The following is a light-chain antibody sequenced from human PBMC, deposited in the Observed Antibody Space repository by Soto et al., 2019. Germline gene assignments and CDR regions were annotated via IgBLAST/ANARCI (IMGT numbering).Light chain of an antibody. J-gene: IGKJ1*01. CDR2: AAS. Sequence: DIQRTQSPSSLSASVGDRVTITCRASQSISSYLNWYQQKPGKDPKILIYAASSLQSGVPSRFSGSGSGTDFTLTISSLQTEDFATYDCQQRYSTLWTFGQGTKVDIK. CDR3: QQRYSTLWT. V-gene: IGKV1-39*01. CDR1: QSISSY.